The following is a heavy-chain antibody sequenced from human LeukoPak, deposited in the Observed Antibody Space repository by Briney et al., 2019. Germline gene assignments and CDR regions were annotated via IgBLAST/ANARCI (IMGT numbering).Heavy chain of an antibody. D-gene: IGHD2-8*01. V-gene: IGHV3-64*01. CDR3: ARSKRYCTNGICYTNGGFDH. J-gene: IGHJ4*02. CDR2: ISSNGGST. CDR1: GFTFSSYV. Sequence: GGSVRLFCAASGFTFSSYVMHWVRQAPGKGLEYVSAISSNGGSTYYPNSVKGRFTISRDNSKNTLYLQMGSLRAEDMAIYYCARSKRYCTNGICYTNGGFDHWGQGTLVTVSS.